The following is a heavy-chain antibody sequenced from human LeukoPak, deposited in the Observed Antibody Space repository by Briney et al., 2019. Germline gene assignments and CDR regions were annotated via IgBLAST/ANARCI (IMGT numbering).Heavy chain of an antibody. Sequence: ASVTVSCTASGYTFTGYYMHWVRQAPGQGLEWMGWINPNSGGTNYAQKFQGRVTMTRDTSISTAYMELSRLRSDDTAVYYCARVAVAGARVGTYYFDYWGQGTLVTVSS. J-gene: IGHJ4*02. D-gene: IGHD6-19*01. CDR3: ARVAVAGARVGTYYFDY. CDR2: INPNSGGT. V-gene: IGHV1-2*02. CDR1: GYTFTGYY.